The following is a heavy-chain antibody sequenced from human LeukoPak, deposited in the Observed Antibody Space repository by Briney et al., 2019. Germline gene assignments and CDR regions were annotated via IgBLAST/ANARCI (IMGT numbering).Heavy chain of an antibody. CDR3: ARWGRNQLLINWFDP. D-gene: IGHD2-2*01. CDR1: GGSLSRSSYY. V-gene: IGHV4-39*01. Sequence: SETLSLPCTVSGGSLSRSSYYWGWIRQPPGKGLEWIGSFYYSGNTYYNPSLKSRVLISVDTSKNQFSLKLSSVTAADVAVYYCARWGRNQLLINWFDPWGQGTLVTVSS. CDR2: FYYSGNT. J-gene: IGHJ5*02.